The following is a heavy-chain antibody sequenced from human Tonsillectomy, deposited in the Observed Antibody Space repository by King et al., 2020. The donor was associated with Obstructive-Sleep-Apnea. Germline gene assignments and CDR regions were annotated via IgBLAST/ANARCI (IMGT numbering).Heavy chain of an antibody. V-gene: IGHV3-15*01. CDR3: TTEPVSYALYYYDSSGYFDY. CDR1: GFTFSNAW. CDR2: IKSKTDGGTT. J-gene: IGHJ4*02. D-gene: IGHD3-22*01. Sequence: VQLVESGGGLVKPGGSLRLSCAASGFTFSNAWMSWVRQAPGKGLEWVGRIKSKTDGGTTDYAAPVKGRFTISRDDSKNTLYLQMNSLKTEYTAVYYCTTEPVSYALYYYDSSGYFDYWGQGTLVTVSS.